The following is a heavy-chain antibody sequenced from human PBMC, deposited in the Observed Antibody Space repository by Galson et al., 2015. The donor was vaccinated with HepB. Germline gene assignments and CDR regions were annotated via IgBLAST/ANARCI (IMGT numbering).Heavy chain of an antibody. V-gene: IGHV1-24*01. CDR3: ARTPQTCSSTSCRSSAFDI. J-gene: IGHJ3*02. CDR2: FDPEDGET. Sequence: SVKVSCKVSGYTLTELSMHWVRQAPGKGLEWMGGFDPEDGETIYAQKFQGRVTMTEDTSTDTAYMELSSLRSEDTAVYYCARTPQTCSSTSCRSSAFDIWGQGTMVTVSS. D-gene: IGHD2-2*01. CDR1: GYTLTELS.